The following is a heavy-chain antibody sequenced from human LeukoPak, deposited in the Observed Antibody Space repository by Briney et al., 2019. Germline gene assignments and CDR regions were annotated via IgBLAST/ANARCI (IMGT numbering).Heavy chain of an antibody. CDR3: ARHTHSIARYYFDY. V-gene: IGHV4-4*07. CDR1: GGSISSYY. Sequence: SETLSLTCTVSGGSISSYYWSWIRQPAGKGLEWIGRIYSSESTNYNPSLKSRVTMSVDTSSNQFSLNLSSVTAADTAVYYCARHTHSIARYYFDYWGQGTLVTVSS. J-gene: IGHJ4*02. D-gene: IGHD6-13*01. CDR2: IYSSEST.